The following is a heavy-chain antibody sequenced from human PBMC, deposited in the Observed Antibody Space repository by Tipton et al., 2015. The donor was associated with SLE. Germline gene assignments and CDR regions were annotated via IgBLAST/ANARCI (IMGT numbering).Heavy chain of an antibody. D-gene: IGHD5-18*01. CDR3: ARGYSSFDY. CDR1: GGSFSGYY. Sequence: TLSLTCAVYGGSFSGYYWSWIRQHPGKGLEWIGYIYYSGSTYYNPSLKSRVTISVDTSKNQFSLKLSSVTAADTAVYYCARGYSSFDYWGQGTLVTVSS. CDR2: IYYSGST. V-gene: IGHV4-34*01. J-gene: IGHJ4*02.